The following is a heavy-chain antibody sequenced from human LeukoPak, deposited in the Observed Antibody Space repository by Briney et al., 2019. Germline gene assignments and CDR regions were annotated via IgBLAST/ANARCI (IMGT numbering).Heavy chain of an antibody. CDR2: MNPNSGNT. J-gene: IGHJ4*02. D-gene: IGHD2-21*02. CDR3: AREDTANPYCGGDCYNKLDY. CDR1: GYTFTSYD. V-gene: IGHV1-8*01. Sequence: GASVKVSCKASGYTFTSYDINWVRQATGQGLEWMGWMNPNSGNTGYAQKFQGRVTMTRNTSISTAYMELSSLRSEDTAVYYCAREDTANPYCGGDCYNKLDYWGQGTLVTVSS.